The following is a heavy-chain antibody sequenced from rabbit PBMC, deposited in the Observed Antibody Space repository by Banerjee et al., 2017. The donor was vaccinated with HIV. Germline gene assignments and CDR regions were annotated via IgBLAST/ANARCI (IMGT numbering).Heavy chain of an antibody. V-gene: IGHV1S39*01. Sequence: QEQVVESGGGLVQPGGSLTLSCKVSGFDFSSYGVSWVRQAPGKGLEWIGYIDPVFGSTYYASWVNGRFTISKTSSTTVTLQMTSLTAADTATYFCARDLAGVIGWNFGLWGPGTLVTVS. CDR3: ARDLAGVIGWNFGL. CDR2: IDPVFGST. CDR1: GFDFSSYG. D-gene: IGHD4-1*01. J-gene: IGHJ4*01.